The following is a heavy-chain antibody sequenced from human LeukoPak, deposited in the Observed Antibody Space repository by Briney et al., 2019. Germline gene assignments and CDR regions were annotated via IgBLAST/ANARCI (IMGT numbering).Heavy chain of an antibody. D-gene: IGHD3-10*01. CDR1: GGSFSGYY. Sequence: PSETLSLTCAVYGGSFSGYYWSWIRQPPGKGLEWIGEINHSGSTNYNPSLKSRVTISVDTSKNQFSLKLSSVTAADTAVYYCVRGRTYYYGSGATFDYWGQGTLVTVSS. V-gene: IGHV4-34*01. J-gene: IGHJ4*02. CDR3: VRGRTYYYGSGATFDY. CDR2: INHSGST.